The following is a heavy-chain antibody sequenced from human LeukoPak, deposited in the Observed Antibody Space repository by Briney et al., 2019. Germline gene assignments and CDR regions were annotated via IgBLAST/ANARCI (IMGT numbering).Heavy chain of an antibody. D-gene: IGHD3-3*01. CDR3: ARDAFFGVVIRYYYYMDV. CDR2: INHSGST. Sequence: SETLSLTCAVYGGSFSGYYWSWIRQPPGRGLEWIGEINHSGSTNYNPSLKSRVTISVDTSKNQFSLKLSSVTAADTAVYYCARDAFFGVVIRYYYYMDVWGKGTTVTVSS. V-gene: IGHV4-34*01. J-gene: IGHJ6*03. CDR1: GGSFSGYY.